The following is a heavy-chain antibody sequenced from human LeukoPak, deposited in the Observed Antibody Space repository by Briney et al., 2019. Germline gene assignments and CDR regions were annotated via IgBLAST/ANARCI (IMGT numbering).Heavy chain of an antibody. Sequence: SETLSLTCTVSGASISSSYWSWIRQPPGKGLEWIGYIYYSGSSSYNPSLKSRVTISVDTSKNQFSLKLSSVTAADTAVYYCARGGFLEWFSGYFDYWGQGTLVTVSS. J-gene: IGHJ4*02. D-gene: IGHD3-3*01. CDR2: IYYSGSS. CDR3: ARGGFLEWFSGYFDY. V-gene: IGHV4-59*12. CDR1: GASISSSY.